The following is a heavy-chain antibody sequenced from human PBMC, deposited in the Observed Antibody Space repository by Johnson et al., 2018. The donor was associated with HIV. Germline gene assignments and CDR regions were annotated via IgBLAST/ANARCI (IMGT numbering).Heavy chain of an antibody. CDR2: IRYDGSNK. CDR3: ARDGWGSRGWDDAFDI. CDR1: GFTFSSYA. J-gene: IGHJ3*02. D-gene: IGHD6-19*01. Sequence: QVQLVESGGGVVQPGRSLRLSCAASGFTFSSYAMHWVRQAPGKGLEWVAFIRYDGSNKYYADSVKGRFTISRDNSKNTLYLQMNSLRAEDTAVYYCARDGWGSRGWDDAFDIWGQGTMVTVSS. V-gene: IGHV3-30*14.